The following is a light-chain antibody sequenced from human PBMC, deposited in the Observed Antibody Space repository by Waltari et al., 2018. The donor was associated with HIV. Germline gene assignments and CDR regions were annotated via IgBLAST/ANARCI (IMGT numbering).Light chain of an antibody. CDR3: SSYGDNIRVL. Sequence: QSALTQPPSASGSLGRSVTISCTGSSSDIGAYDSVSWFQQHPNNAPKLLLYEVSKRPSGVPDRFSGSRSGETAFLSVSGLQPDDTAAYFCSSYGDNIRVLFGGGTNLTVL. J-gene: IGLJ2*01. CDR2: EVS. CDR1: SSDIGAYDS. V-gene: IGLV2-8*01.